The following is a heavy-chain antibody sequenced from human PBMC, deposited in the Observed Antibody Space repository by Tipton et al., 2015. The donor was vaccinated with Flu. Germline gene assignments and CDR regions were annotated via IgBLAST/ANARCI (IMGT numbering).Heavy chain of an antibody. J-gene: IGHJ5*02. CDR1: GDSVSSNVAT. D-gene: IGHD3-10*01. Sequence: GLVKPSQTLSLTCVISGDSVSSNVATWNWIRQSPSRGLEWLGKTYQRSMWHHIYAVSLRGRITITPDTSKNQFYLQLNSVTPEDTAVYYCARGSGSGPKDWFDPWGQGTQVTVSA. CDR3: ARGSGSGPKDWFDP. CDR2: TYQRSMWHH. V-gene: IGHV6-1*01.